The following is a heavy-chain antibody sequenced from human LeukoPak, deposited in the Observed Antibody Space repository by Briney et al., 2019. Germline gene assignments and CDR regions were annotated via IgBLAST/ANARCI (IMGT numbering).Heavy chain of an antibody. J-gene: IGHJ4*02. CDR1: GFTFSNFA. V-gene: IGHV3-23*01. CDR2: MSSVT. Sequence: GGSLRLSCAASGFTFSNFAMSWVRQAPGKGLEWVSAMSSVTYYADSAKGRFTISRDNSKNTLFLQVNSLRAEDTALYFCAKLRGPTVPLYYFERWGQGTLVTVSS. D-gene: IGHD4-17*01. CDR3: AKLRGPTVPLYYFER.